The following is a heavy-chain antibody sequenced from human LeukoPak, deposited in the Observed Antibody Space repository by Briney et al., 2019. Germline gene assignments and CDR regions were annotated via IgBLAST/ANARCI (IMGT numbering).Heavy chain of an antibody. CDR2: INTNTGNP. J-gene: IGHJ4*02. Sequence: ASVKVSCKASGYTFTSYDINWVRQATGQGLEWMGWINTNTGNPTYAQGFTGRFVFSLDTSVSTAYLQISSLKAEDTAVYYCARAGYYYDSSGYYDPTYYFDYWGQGTLVTVSS. V-gene: IGHV7-4-1*02. D-gene: IGHD3-22*01. CDR3: ARAGYYYDSSGYYDPTYYFDY. CDR1: GYTFTSYD.